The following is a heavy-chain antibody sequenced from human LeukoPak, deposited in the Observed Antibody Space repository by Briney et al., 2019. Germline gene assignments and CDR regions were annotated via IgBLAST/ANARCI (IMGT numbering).Heavy chain of an antibody. CDR1: GFSFSDYW. CDR3: VRGGLEPFDI. J-gene: IGHJ3*02. D-gene: IGHD1-1*01. Sequence: GGSLRLSCAPSGFSFSDYWMHWVRQAPGKGPARVSRINTDGTTTNHADSVTGRFTISRDNAKNMLYLQMNSLRAEDTAVYYCVRGGLEPFDIWGQGTMVTVSS. V-gene: IGHV3-74*01. CDR2: INTDGTTT.